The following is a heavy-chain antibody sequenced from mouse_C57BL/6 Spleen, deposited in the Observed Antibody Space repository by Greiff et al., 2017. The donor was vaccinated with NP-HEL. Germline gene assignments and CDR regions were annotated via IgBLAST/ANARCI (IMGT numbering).Heavy chain of an antibody. J-gene: IGHJ4*01. V-gene: IGHV2-2*01. CDR2: IWSGGST. Sequence: VQLQQSGPGLVQPSQSLSITCTVSGFSLTSYGVHWVRQSPGKGLEWLGVIWSGGSTDYNAAFISRLSISKDNSKSQVFFKMNSLQADDTAIYYCARTGYYGSSPYYYAMDYWGQGTSVTVSS. CDR3: ARTGYYGSSPYYYAMDY. CDR1: GFSLTSYG. D-gene: IGHD1-1*01.